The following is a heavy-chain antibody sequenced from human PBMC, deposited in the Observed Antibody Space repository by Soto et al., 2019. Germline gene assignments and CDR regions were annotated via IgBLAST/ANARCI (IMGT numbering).Heavy chain of an antibody. J-gene: IGHJ4*02. D-gene: IGHD5-18*01. CDR3: ARVREGGYSYGNFDY. Sequence: SQTLSLTCPISGDSVSSNCAAWNWIRQSQSGGLEWLGRTYYRSKWYSVSAVSVKSRATIKPDTSKNQFSLQLNSVTPEDSAVYYCARVREGGYSYGNFDYWGQGTLVTVSS. CDR1: GDSVSSNCAA. CDR2: TYYRSKWYS. V-gene: IGHV6-1*01.